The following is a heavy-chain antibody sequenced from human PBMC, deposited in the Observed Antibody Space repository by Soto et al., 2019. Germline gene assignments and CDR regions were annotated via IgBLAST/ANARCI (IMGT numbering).Heavy chain of an antibody. CDR3: ARGSEGNAFDI. CDR2: IWYDGSKK. Sequence: GGSLRLSCAASGFTFSSYGMHWVRQAPGKGLEWVALIWYDGSKKYYADSVKGRFTISRDDSKNTLYLQMNSLRAEGTAAYYCARGSEGNAFDIWGQGTMVTVSS. J-gene: IGHJ3*02. V-gene: IGHV3-33*01. D-gene: IGHD3-10*01. CDR1: GFTFSSYG.